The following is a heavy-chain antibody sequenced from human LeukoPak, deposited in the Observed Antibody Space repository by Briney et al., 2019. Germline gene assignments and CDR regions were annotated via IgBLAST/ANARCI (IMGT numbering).Heavy chain of an antibody. D-gene: IGHD3-10*01. Sequence: GGSLRLSCAASGFTFSSYSMNWVRQAPGKGLEWVSYISSSSSYIYYADSVKGRFTISRDNAKNSLYLQVNSLRAEDTAVYYCARDRNYGSGSYSLYYYYGMDVWGKGTTVTVSS. J-gene: IGHJ6*04. CDR2: ISSSSSYI. CDR1: GFTFSSYS. CDR3: ARDRNYGSGSYSLYYYYGMDV. V-gene: IGHV3-21*01.